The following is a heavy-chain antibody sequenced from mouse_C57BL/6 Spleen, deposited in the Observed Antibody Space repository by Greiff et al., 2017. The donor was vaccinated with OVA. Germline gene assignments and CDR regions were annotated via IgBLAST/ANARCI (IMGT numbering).Heavy chain of an antibody. CDR2: IYPGDGDT. CDR3: ARGLGYCDY. J-gene: IGHJ2*01. CDR1: GYAFSSSW. Sequence: QVQLKESGPELVKPGASVKISCKASGYAFSSSWMNWVKQRPGKGLEWIGRIYPGDGDTNYNGKFKGKATLTADKSSSTAYMQLSSLTSEDSAVYFCARGLGYCDYWGQGTTLTVSS. V-gene: IGHV1-82*01. D-gene: IGHD4-1*01.